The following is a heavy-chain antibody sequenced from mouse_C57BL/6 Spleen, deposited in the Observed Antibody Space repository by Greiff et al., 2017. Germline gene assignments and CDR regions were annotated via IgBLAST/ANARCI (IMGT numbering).Heavy chain of an antibody. CDR2: ISSGSSTI. D-gene: IGHD2-4*01. J-gene: IGHJ4*01. CDR3: AREDYGNMDY. V-gene: IGHV5-17*01. CDR1: GFTFSDYG. Sequence: EVKLMESGGGLVKPGGSLKLSCAASGFTFSDYGMHWVRQAPEKGLEWVAYISSGSSTIYYADTVKGRFTISRDNAKNTLFLQMTSLRSEDTAMYYCAREDYGNMDYWGQGTSVTVSS.